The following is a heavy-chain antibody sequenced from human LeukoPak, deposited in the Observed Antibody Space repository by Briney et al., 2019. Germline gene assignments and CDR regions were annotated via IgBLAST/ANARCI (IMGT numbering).Heavy chain of an antibody. CDR1: GFTFSSYW. V-gene: IGHV3-7*01. CDR2: IKQDGSEK. CDR3: ASLDTAMVTRDY. Sequence: PGRSLRLSCAASGFTFSSYWMSWVRQAPGKGLERVANIKQDGSEKNYVDSVKGRFTISRDNAKNSLYLQMNSLRAEDTALYYCASLDTAMVTRDYWGQGTLVTVSS. D-gene: IGHD5-18*01. J-gene: IGHJ4*02.